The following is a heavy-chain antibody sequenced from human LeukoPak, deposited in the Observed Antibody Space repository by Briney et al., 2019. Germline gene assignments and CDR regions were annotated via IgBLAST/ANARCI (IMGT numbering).Heavy chain of an antibody. CDR3: AKDIVVVPAARADAFDI. D-gene: IGHD2-2*01. V-gene: IGHV3-21*01. CDR1: GFTFSSYS. J-gene: IGHJ3*02. CDR2: ISSFSGYI. Sequence: GGSLRLSCAASGFTFSSYSMNWVRQAPGKGLEWVSSISSFSGYIYYADSVKGRFTISRDNSKNTLYLQMNSLRAEDTAVYYCAKDIVVVPAARADAFDIWGQGTMVTVSS.